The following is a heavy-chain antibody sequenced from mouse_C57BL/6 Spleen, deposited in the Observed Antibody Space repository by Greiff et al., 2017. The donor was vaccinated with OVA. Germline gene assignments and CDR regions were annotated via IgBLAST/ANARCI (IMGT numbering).Heavy chain of an antibody. J-gene: IGHJ2*01. Sequence: VQLQQPGAELVRPGTSVKLSCKASGYTFTSYWMHWVKQRPGQGLEWIGVIDPSDSYTNYNQKFKGKATLTVDTSSSTAYMQLSSLTSEDSAVYYCARGDYSNYFDYWGQGTTLTVSS. CDR3: ARGDYSNYFDY. V-gene: IGHV1-59*01. D-gene: IGHD2-5*01. CDR2: IDPSDSYT. CDR1: GYTFTSYW.